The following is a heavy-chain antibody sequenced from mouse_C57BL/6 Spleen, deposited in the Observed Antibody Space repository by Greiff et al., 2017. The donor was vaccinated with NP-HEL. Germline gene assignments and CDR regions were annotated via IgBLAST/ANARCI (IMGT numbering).Heavy chain of an antibody. CDR2: IYPGSGST. V-gene: IGHV1-55*01. CDR3: ARGVAAQATIDY. D-gene: IGHD3-2*02. J-gene: IGHJ2*01. CDR1: GYTFTSYW. Sequence: QVQLQQPGAELVKPGASVKMSCKASGYTFTSYWITWVKQRPGQGLEWIGDIYPGSGSTNYNEKFKSKATLTVDTSSSTAYMQLSSLTSEDSAVYYCARGVAAQATIDYWGQGTTLTVSS.